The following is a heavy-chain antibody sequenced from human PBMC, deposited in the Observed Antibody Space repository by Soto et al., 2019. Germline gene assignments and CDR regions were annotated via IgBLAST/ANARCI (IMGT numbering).Heavy chain of an antibody. D-gene: IGHD2-2*01. J-gene: IGHJ3*02. Sequence: QVQLQESGPGLVKPSQTLSLTCTVSGGSISSGGYYWSWIRQHPGKGLEWIGYIYYSGSTYYNPSLKSRVTISVDTSKNQFSLKLSSVTAADTAVYYCARLLPKYCSSTSCEGGAFDIWGQGTMVTVSS. V-gene: IGHV4-31*03. CDR1: GGSISSGGYY. CDR3: ARLLPKYCSSTSCEGGAFDI. CDR2: IYYSGST.